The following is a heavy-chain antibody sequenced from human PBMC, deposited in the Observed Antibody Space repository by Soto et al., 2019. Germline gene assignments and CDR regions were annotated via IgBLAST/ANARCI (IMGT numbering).Heavy chain of an antibody. V-gene: IGHV4-39*01. D-gene: IGHD6-13*01. Sequence: QLQLQESGPGLVKPSETLSLTCTVSGGSISSSSYYLGWIRQPPGKGLEWIGSIYYSGSTYYNPSLKSRVNISVDTSTNHFALKLSSVTAADTAVYYCARHGGFGSWSLFWFDPWGQGTLVTVSS. CDR1: GGSISSSSYY. CDR3: ARHGGFGSWSLFWFDP. CDR2: IYYSGST. J-gene: IGHJ5*02.